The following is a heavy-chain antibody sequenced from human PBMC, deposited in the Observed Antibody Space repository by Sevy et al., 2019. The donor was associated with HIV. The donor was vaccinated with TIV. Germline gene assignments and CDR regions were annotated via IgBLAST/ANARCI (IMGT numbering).Heavy chain of an antibody. CDR1: GFTFSSYS. CDR2: ISSSSSYI. V-gene: IGHV3-21*01. CDR3: ARDRWLRASDY. J-gene: IGHJ4*02. Sequence: GGCLRLSCAASGFTFSSYSMNWVRQAPGKGLEWVSSISSSSSYIYYADSVKGRFTISRDNAKNSLYLQMNSLRAEDTAVYYCARDRWLRASDYWGQGTLVTVSS. D-gene: IGHD3-22*01.